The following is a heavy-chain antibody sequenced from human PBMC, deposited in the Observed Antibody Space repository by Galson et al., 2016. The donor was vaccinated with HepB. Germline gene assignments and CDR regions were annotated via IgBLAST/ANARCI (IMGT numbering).Heavy chain of an antibody. Sequence: SLRLSCAASGFTFSRFYMSWVRQAPGKGLEWVANIKGDESEKYYGDSVKGRFTVSRDNAKNSLFLQMNSLRAEDTAVYYCAREATFDMAYPFDYWGQGSLVTVSS. CDR2: IKGDESEK. V-gene: IGHV3-7*01. CDR1: GFTFSRFY. CDR3: AREATFDMAYPFDY. D-gene: IGHD3-9*01. J-gene: IGHJ4*02.